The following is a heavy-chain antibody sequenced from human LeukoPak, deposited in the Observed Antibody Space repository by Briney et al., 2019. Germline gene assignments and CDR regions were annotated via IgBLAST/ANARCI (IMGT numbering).Heavy chain of an antibody. J-gene: IGHJ6*03. V-gene: IGHV4-34*01. Sequence: SETLSLTCAVYGGPFSGYYWSWIRQPPGKGLEWIGEINHSGSTNYNPSLKSRVTISVDTSKNQFSLKLSSVTAADTAVYYCARVRFLEWPAPMDVWGRGTTVTVSS. CDR2: INHSGST. CDR1: GGPFSGYY. CDR3: ARVRFLEWPAPMDV. D-gene: IGHD3-3*01.